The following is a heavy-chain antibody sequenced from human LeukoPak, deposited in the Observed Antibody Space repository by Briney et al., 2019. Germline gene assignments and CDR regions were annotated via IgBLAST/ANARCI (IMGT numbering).Heavy chain of an antibody. CDR3: ARGARGWFHGMDV. D-gene: IGHD6-19*01. CDR2: IKSDGSTT. J-gene: IGHJ6*02. V-gene: IGHV3-74*01. CDR1: GFQFNYYW. Sequence: PGGSLRLSCTASGFQFNYYWMHWVRQAPGKGQVWVSRIKSDGSTTNYADSVKGRFTISRDNAKNTLYLQMNSLRAEASAVYYCARGARGWFHGMDVWGQGTAVTVSS.